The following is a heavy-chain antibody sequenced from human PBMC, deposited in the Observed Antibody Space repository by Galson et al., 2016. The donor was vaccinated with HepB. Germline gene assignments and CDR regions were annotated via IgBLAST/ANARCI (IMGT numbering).Heavy chain of an antibody. CDR2: VDPVDSER. J-gene: IGHJ3*02. D-gene: IGHD5-12*01. Sequence: QSGAEVKKPGDSLKISCQGSGDSFNIYWIGWVRQMSGKGLEWMGMVDPVDSERIYSPSFQGKVIMSVDKSISTAYLQWSSVEVSDPAMYYCVRGPRSGKWLQGGVIWGQGTMVTVSS. V-gene: IGHV5-51*01. CDR3: VRGPRSGKWLQGGVI. CDR1: GDSFNIYW.